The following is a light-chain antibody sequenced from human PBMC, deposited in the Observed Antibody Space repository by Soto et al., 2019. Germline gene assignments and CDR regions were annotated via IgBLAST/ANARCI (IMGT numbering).Light chain of an antibody. CDR3: CSYATSRTYV. CDR2: DVS. CDR1: SSDVGRYDY. J-gene: IGLJ1*01. Sequence: QSVLTQPRSVSGSPGQSVTISCTGTSSDVGRYDYVSWYQQHPGKAPKLIIYDVSERPSGVPDRFSGSKFGDTASLTISSLQSEDEADYHCCSYATSRTYVFGTGTKVTVL. V-gene: IGLV2-11*01.